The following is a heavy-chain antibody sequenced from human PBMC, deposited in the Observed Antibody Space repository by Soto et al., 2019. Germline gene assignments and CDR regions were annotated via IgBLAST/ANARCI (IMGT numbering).Heavy chain of an antibody. CDR3: AGIVQPRYYYGMDV. CDR2: ISAYNGNT. J-gene: IGHJ6*02. V-gene: IGHV1-18*01. D-gene: IGHD3-22*01. Sequence: GASVKVSCKASGYTFTNFGISWVRQAPGQGREWMGWISAYNGNTNYAQKFQGRVTITADESTSTAYMELSSLRSEDTAVYYCAGIVQPRYYYGMDVWGQGTTVTVSS. CDR1: GYTFTNFG.